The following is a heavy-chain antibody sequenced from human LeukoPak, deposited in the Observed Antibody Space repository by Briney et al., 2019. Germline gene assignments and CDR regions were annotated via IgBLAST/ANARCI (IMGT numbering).Heavy chain of an antibody. J-gene: IGHJ4*02. Sequence: GGSLRLSCGASGFTFSRYGMHWVRQAPGKGLEWVTYIRKDGSDKYYADSVKGRFTISRDSSKNMVYLQMNSRRAEDTAVYYCAKDSNWAFDYWGQGTLVSVSS. CDR1: GFTFSRYG. CDR2: IRKDGSDK. CDR3: AKDSNWAFDY. D-gene: IGHD7-27*01. V-gene: IGHV3-30*02.